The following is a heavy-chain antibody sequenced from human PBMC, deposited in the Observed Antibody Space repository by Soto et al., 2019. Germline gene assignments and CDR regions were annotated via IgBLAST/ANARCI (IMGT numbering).Heavy chain of an antibody. V-gene: IGHV3-7*05. CDR3: ARDRAYWSFDY. CDR1: GFNISRSW. D-gene: IGHD2-21*01. Sequence: EVQLVESGGGLVQPGGSLILSCAASGFNISRSWMNWVRQAPGKGLEWVASMRRDGTEKWYVDSVKGRFTISRDSAKSSLYLQMSSLRADDTAVYFCARDRAYWSFDYWGQGTLVTVSS. J-gene: IGHJ4*02. CDR2: MRRDGTEK.